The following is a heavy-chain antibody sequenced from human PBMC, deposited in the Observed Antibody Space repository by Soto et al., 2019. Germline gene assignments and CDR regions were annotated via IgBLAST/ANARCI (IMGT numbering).Heavy chain of an antibody. CDR3: VRVVVEPVVQFDP. D-gene: IGHD2-2*01. Sequence: QVQLQESGPRLVKPSGTLSLTCAVSGGSISKSNWWSWVRQSPGKGLEWIGEVFHSGTTNYNPSLESRVTISVDTSENQLSLKMTSVTAADTAVYYCVRVVVEPVVQFDPWGQGPMVTVSS. V-gene: IGHV4-4*02. CDR2: VFHSGTT. CDR1: GGSISKSNW. J-gene: IGHJ5*02.